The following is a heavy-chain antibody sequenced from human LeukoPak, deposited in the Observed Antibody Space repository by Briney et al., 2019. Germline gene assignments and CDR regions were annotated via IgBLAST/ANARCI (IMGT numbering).Heavy chain of an antibody. J-gene: IGHJ1*01. V-gene: IGHV3-23*01. CDR3: SRDPNGDYVGASDFQR. Sequence: GGSLRLSCVVSGFTFSTYAMTWVRQAPGRGLEWVSSIRGSVGGTYYADPVRGRFTISRDNSKNTLYLQMNSLRAEDTAIYYCSRDPNGDYVGASDFQRWGQGTLVTVSS. D-gene: IGHD4-17*01. CDR2: IRGSVGGT. CDR1: GFTFSTYA.